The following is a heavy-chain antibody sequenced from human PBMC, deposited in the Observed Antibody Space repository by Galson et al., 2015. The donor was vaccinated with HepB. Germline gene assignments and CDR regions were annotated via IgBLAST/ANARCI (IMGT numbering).Heavy chain of an antibody. CDR2: ISGHAEKI. CDR1: GFAFGSHT. V-gene: IGHV3-23*01. D-gene: IGHD3-3*01. CDR3: VKDSHYDFWQGSLFEL. J-gene: IGHJ4*02. Sequence: SLRLSCAASGFAFGSHTMIWVRQAPGRGLECVSAISGHAEKIYYAESLKGRLTISRDNSKSTVHLQISGLRVDDTAVYYCVKDSHYDFWQGSLFELWGQGTPVTVAS.